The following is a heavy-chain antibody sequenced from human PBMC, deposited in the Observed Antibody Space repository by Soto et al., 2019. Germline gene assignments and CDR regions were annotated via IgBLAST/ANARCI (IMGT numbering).Heavy chain of an antibody. CDR2: ISPYTGNT. J-gene: IGHJ6*02. CDR3: VMVDNYVTPTPQYV. D-gene: IGHD3-16*01. Sequence: QVQLVQSGDEVKKPGASVKVSCKASGYIFVNYGIAWVRQAPGQGLEWMGWISPYTGNTHSATKVQGRLTMTTDTSPSTAYMDLGSLTSDDTAVYYCVMVDNYVTPTPQYVWGQGTPVTVSS. CDR1: GYIFVNYG. V-gene: IGHV1-18*01.